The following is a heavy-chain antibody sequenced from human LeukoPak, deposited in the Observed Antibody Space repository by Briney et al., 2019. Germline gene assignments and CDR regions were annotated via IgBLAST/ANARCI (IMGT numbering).Heavy chain of an antibody. Sequence: SETLSLTCTVSGGSISSYYWSWIRQPPGKGLEWIGYIYYSGGTNYNPSFKSRVMISTDTSKNQFSLKLSSVTAADTAVYYCAARRYYYDSSDYWETWGQGTLVTVSS. V-gene: IGHV4-59*01. CDR2: IYYSGGT. D-gene: IGHD3-22*01. CDR3: AARRYYYDSSDYWET. J-gene: IGHJ5*02. CDR1: GGSISSYY.